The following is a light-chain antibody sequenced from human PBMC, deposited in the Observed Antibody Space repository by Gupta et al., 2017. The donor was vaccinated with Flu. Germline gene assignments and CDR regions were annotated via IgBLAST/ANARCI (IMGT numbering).Light chain of an antibody. CDR1: QNVLSW. CDR2: KAS. V-gene: IGKV1-5*03. Sequence: EIQMTQPPSPLSASVRDRVTITCRASQNVLSWLAWYQQRPGKAPKRLMYKASNLQSGVPSRFGGSGSGTEFTLAISSLEPDDFATYYCQQDPDSSTTFGRGTKVEIK. CDR3: QQDPDSSTT. J-gene: IGKJ1*01.